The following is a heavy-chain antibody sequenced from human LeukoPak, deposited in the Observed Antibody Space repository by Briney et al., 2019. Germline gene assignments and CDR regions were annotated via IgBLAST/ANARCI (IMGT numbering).Heavy chain of an antibody. J-gene: IGHJ3*01. CDR3: ARRKHDYGDYAGAFDV. D-gene: IGHD4-17*01. CDR2: IYHSGST. Sequence: SETLSLTCTVSGYSISSGYYWGWIRQPPGKGLEWIGSIYHSGSTYYNPSLKGRVTISVDTSKNQFSLKLSSVTAADTAVYYCARRKHDYGDYAGAFDVWGQGTMVTVSS. V-gene: IGHV4-38-2*02. CDR1: GYSISSGYY.